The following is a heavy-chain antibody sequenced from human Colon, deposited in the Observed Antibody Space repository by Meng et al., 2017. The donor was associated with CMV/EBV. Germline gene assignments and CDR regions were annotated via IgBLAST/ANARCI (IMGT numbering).Heavy chain of an antibody. J-gene: IGHJ4*02. Sequence: QVQLMQSGAGVKEPGASVKVSCKTPGYTFSDYYMHWVRQAPGQGLEWMGWIRSDGSATNYAQKFRGRVTMTRDASVSTAYMELSGLTSDDTAVYFCVRSSGWSLFDYWGPGALVTVSS. CDR3: VRSSGWSLFDY. CDR2: IRSDGSAT. D-gene: IGHD6-19*01. V-gene: IGHV1-2*02. CDR1: GYTFSDYY.